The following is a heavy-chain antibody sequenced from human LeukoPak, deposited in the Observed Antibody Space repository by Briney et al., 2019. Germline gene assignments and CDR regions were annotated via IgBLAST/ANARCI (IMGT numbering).Heavy chain of an antibody. Sequence: PGGSLRLSCAASGSTFSSYAMSWVRQAPGKGLEWVSGISGSGGSTYYADSVKGRFTISRDNSKNTLYLQMNSLRAEDTAVYYCAKDRIAAAGTIPYFDYWGQGTLVTVSS. D-gene: IGHD6-13*01. V-gene: IGHV3-23*01. CDR2: ISGSGGST. CDR3: AKDRIAAAGTIPYFDY. J-gene: IGHJ4*02. CDR1: GSTFSSYA.